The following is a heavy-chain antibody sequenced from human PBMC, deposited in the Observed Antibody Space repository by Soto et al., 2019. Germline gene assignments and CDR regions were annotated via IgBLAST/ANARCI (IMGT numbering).Heavy chain of an antibody. CDR1: GYTFINFD. J-gene: IGHJ5*02. CDR2: MNPGSGKT. Sequence: GASVKVSCKASGYTFINFDISWVRQAAGQGLEWLGWMNPGSGKTGYASKFQGRVAMTRDASTGTSHLELSSLTSDDTAVYYCARMASAGTLNWFDPWAREPWSPSPQ. D-gene: IGHD6-13*01. CDR3: ARMASAGTLNWFDP. V-gene: IGHV1-8*02.